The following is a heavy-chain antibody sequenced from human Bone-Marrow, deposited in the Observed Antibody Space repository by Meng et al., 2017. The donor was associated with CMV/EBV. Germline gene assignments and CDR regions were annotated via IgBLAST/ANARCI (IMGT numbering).Heavy chain of an antibody. Sequence: ASVKVSCKASGYTFTSYYMHWVRQAPGQGLEWMGWINPNSGGTNYAQKFQGRVTMTRDTSISTAYMELSRLRSDDTAVYYCARDLGYCSSTRCYGADYWGQGTLVTVSS. CDR3: ARDLGYCSSTRCYGADY. CDR1: GYTFTSYY. V-gene: IGHV1-2*02. CDR2: INPNSGGT. D-gene: IGHD2-2*01. J-gene: IGHJ4*02.